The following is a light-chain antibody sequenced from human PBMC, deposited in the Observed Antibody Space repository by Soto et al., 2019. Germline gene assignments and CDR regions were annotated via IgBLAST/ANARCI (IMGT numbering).Light chain of an antibody. CDR1: QSVSSSY. J-gene: IGKJ5*01. CDR3: QQYNNWS. V-gene: IGKV3D-15*01. CDR2: GTS. Sequence: EIVLTQSPGTLSLSPGERATLSCRASQSVSSSYLAWYQQKPGQAPRLLIYGTSSRATGIPARFSGSGSGTEFTLTISSLQSEDFAVYYCQQYNNWSFGQGTRLEIK.